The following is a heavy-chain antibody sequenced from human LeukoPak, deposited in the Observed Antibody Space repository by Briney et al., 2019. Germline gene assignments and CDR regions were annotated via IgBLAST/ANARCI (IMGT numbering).Heavy chain of an antibody. V-gene: IGHV1-69*04. CDR1: GGTFSSYA. CDR2: IIPILGIA. Sequence: ASVKVSCKASGGTFSSYAISWVRQAPGQGLEWMGRIIPILGIANYAQKFQGRVTITADKSTSTAYMELSSLRSEDTAVYYFARSPNTYCSSTSCYYSEMDYWGQGTLVTVSS. J-gene: IGHJ4*02. D-gene: IGHD2-2*01. CDR3: ARSPNTYCSSTSCYYSEMDY.